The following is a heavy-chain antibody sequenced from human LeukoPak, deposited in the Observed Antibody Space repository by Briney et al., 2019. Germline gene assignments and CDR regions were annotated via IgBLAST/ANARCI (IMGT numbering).Heavy chain of an antibody. CDR2: IYPGDSDT. Sequence: PGESLRISCKGSGYTFSSYWIGWVRQMPGKGLEWMGIIYPGDSDTRYSPSLQGQVTISVDTSIGTAYLQWSSLKASDTAIYYGARQNDFRLDYWGQGTLATVSS. CDR3: ARQNDFRLDY. V-gene: IGHV5-51*01. D-gene: IGHD3-3*01. CDR1: GYTFSSYW. J-gene: IGHJ4*02.